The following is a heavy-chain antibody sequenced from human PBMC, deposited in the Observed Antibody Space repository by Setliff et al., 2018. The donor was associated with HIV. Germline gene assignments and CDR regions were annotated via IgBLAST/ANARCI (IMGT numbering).Heavy chain of an antibody. V-gene: IGHV4-39*01. CDR2: IYYSGST. CDR3: TVVPAALYYYMDV. J-gene: IGHJ6*03. D-gene: IGHD2-2*01. Sequence: SETLSLTCTVSGGSISSSSYYWGWIRQPPGKGLEWIGSIYYSGSTYYNPSLKSRVTISVDTSKNQFSLKLSSVTAADTAVYYCTVVPAALYYYMDVWGKGTTVTVSS. CDR1: GGSISSSSYY.